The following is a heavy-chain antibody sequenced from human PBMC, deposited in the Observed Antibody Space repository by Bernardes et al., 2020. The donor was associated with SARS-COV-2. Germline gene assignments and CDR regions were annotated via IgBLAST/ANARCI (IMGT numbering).Heavy chain of an antibody. CDR1: GGSLSGYY. D-gene: IGHD3-16*01. Sequence: SETLSLTCAVYGGSLSGYYWNWIRQPPGKGLEWIGEINYSGTTNYNPSLKSRVTISVDTSKNQFSLKLSSVTAADTAVYDCARAVWGIWYFDLWGHGTLVTVSS. J-gene: IGHJ2*01. V-gene: IGHV4-34*01. CDR2: INYSGTT. CDR3: ARAVWGIWYFDL.